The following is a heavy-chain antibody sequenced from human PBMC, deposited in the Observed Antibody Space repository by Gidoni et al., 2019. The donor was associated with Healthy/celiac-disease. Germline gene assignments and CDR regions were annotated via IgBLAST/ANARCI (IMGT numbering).Heavy chain of an antibody. J-gene: IGHJ6*02. CDR1: GFPFISYS. Sequence: QVQLVESGGGVVQPGRSLRLSCAASGFPFISYSMHWVRQAPGKGLEWVAVISYEGSNKYYADSVKGRFTISRDNSKNTLYLQMNSLRAEDTAVYYCARASTKGLRYYYYGMDVWGQGTTVTVSS. CDR3: ARASTKGLRYYYYGMDV. V-gene: IGHV3-30-3*01. D-gene: IGHD2-2*01. CDR2: ISYEGSNK.